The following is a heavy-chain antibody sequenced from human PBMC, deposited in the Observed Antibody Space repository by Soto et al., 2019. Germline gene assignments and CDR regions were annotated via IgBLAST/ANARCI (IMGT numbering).Heavy chain of an antibody. J-gene: IGHJ6*02. D-gene: IGHD6-19*01. V-gene: IGHV6-1*01. CDR1: GDSVSSNSAA. CDR3: ARDPFSGWDPYYYYYYGMDV. CDR2: TYYRSKWYN. Sequence: SQTLSLTCAISGDSVSSNSAAWNWIRQSPSRGLEWLGRTYYRSKWYNDYAVSVKSRITINPDTSKNQFSLQLNSVTPEDTAVYYCARDPFSGWDPYYYYYYGMDVWGQGTTVTVSS.